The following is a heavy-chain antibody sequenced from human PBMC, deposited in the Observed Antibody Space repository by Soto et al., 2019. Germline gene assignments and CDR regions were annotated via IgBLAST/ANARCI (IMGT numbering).Heavy chain of an antibody. V-gene: IGHV5-51*01. J-gene: IGHJ4*02. D-gene: IGHD5-12*01. CDR1: GYSFNSYW. CDR2: IYPGDSDT. CDR3: ARQDGYALYYFDS. Sequence: GESLKISCNGSGYSFNSYWIGWVRQMPGKGLEWMGIIYPGDSDTRYSPSFRGQVTISADKSISSAYLQWSSLKASDTAMYYCARQDGYALYYFDSWGQGTLVTVSS.